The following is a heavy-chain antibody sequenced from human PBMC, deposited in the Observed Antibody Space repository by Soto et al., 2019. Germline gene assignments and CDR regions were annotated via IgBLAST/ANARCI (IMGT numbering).Heavy chain of an antibody. Sequence: QVQLVQSGAEVKQPGASVKVSCEASGGTFSGHAISWVRQAPGQGPEWMGGLIPLFGTTQHAQNFQDRLTITADKSTSTADMDLIRLRVEDTAIYYCARGPNWGYRFDSWGQGTLVTVSS. CDR1: GGTFSGHA. D-gene: IGHD7-27*01. V-gene: IGHV1-69*06. CDR2: LIPLFGTT. J-gene: IGHJ4*02. CDR3: ARGPNWGYRFDS.